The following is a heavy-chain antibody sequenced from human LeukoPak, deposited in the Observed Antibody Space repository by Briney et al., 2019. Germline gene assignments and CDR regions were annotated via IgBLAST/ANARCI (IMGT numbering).Heavy chain of an antibody. V-gene: IGHV4-59*01. J-gene: IGHJ6*02. Sequence: PSETLSLTCTVSGGSISTYYWSWIREPPGKGLVWIGYIYYSGSTNYNPSLKSRVTISVDTSKTQFSLKLSSVTAVDTAVYYCARAQLNLLVDFGMDVWGQGTTVTVSS. CDR2: IYYSGST. CDR1: GGSISTYY. CDR3: ARAQLNLLVDFGMDV. D-gene: IGHD1-1*01.